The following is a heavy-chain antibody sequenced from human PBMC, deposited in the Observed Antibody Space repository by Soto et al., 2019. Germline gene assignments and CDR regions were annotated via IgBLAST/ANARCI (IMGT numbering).Heavy chain of an antibody. CDR1: GASSSSSY. CDR2: VYHSGRT. V-gene: IGHV4-59*08. Sequence: ASETLSLTCTVSGASSSSSYWSWIRQPPGKGLEWIGYVYHSGRTSYNPSLKSRVTISLDTSTNELSLKLRSVTAADTAVYYCARHDGFSSGWIFDYWGHGTLVTVSS. J-gene: IGHJ4*01. CDR3: ARHDGFSSGWIFDY. D-gene: IGHD6-19*01.